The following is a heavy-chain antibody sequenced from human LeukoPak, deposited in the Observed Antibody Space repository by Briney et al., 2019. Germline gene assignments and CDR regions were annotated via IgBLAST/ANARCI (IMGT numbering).Heavy chain of an antibody. V-gene: IGHV3-23*01. CDR2: ISGIDGST. Sequence: GGSLRLSCAASGFTFSTYAMSWVRQAPGKGLEWVSTISGIDGSTYYADSVKGRFTISRDNSKNTLYLQMHSLRAEDTAAYYCAKGAYCTSTSCYNYFDSWGQGTLVTVSS. CDR3: AKGAYCTSTSCYNYFDS. J-gene: IGHJ4*02. CDR1: GFTFSTYA. D-gene: IGHD2-2*02.